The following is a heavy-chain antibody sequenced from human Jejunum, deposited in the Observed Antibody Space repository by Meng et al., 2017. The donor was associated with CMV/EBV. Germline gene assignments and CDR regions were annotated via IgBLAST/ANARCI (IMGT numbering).Heavy chain of an antibody. CDR2: VTHSGST. J-gene: IGHJ4*02. CDR3: AKGRANYFGSKRNYFDS. CDR1: GGSFTAYN. Sequence: QVQLQQGGEGQLRPSGTLALTCVVYGGSFTAYNWTWIRQAPGKGPEWIGEVTHSGSTTYNPSLASRVSISVDKPKKQFSLTLNSVTAADTAVYYCAKGRANYFGSKRNYFDSWGQGTLVTVSS. D-gene: IGHD3-10*01. V-gene: IGHV4-34*01.